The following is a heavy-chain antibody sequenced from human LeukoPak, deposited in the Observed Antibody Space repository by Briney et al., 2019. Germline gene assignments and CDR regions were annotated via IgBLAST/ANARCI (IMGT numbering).Heavy chain of an antibody. V-gene: IGHV3-64*01. CDR3: ARIKEGATRSDFYYYYMDV. CDR1: GFTFSSYT. J-gene: IGHJ6*03. CDR2: IISKGGSN. D-gene: IGHD1-26*01. Sequence: GSLRLSCAASGFTFSSYTMQWVRQAPGKRLEYFSAIISKGGSNHYANSVKDRFTISRDNSKNTLYLQMGSLRAEDMAVYYCARIKEGATRSDFYYYYMDVWGKGTTVTVSS.